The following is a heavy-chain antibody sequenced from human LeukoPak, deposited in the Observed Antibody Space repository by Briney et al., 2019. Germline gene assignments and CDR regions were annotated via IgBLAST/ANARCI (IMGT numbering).Heavy chain of an antibody. J-gene: IGHJ4*02. CDR2: ISAHKGDT. CDR3: ARADIIVVAGATPVGSGFEY. V-gene: IGHV1-18*01. D-gene: IGHD2-15*01. CDR1: GYTFTTYG. Sequence: GASVKVSCKTSGYTFTTYGISWLRQAPGQGLEWMGWISAHKGDTEYAQKFQGRVTMTRDTSMSTAYMELQSLTSDDTAVYYCARADIIVVAGATPVGSGFEYWGQGALITVS.